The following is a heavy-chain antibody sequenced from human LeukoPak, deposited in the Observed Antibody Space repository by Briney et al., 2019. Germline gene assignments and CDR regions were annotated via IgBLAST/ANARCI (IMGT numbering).Heavy chain of an antibody. Sequence: PSETLSLTCAVYGGSFSGYYWSWIRQPPGKGLEWIGNIHYSGSTNYNPSLKSRVTISVDTSKNQFSLKLSSVTAADTAVYYCARGGDLRRLYYMDVWGKGTTVTISS. V-gene: IGHV4-59*08. CDR1: GGSFSGYY. CDR3: ARGGDLRRLYYMDV. J-gene: IGHJ6*03. CDR2: IHYSGST. D-gene: IGHD3-16*01.